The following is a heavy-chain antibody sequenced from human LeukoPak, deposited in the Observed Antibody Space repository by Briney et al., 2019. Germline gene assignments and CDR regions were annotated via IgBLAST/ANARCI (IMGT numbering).Heavy chain of an antibody. CDR2: IYDSGST. Sequence: SETLSLTCTVSGGSIRSSYYYWGWIRQPPGKGLEWIGSIYDSGSTYYNPSLKSRVTISVDTSKNQFSLKLSSVTAADTAVYYCARDGGNGDMGIRYFDYWGQGTLVTVSS. CDR3: ARDGGNGDMGIRYFDY. D-gene: IGHD4-17*01. V-gene: IGHV4-39*07. CDR1: GGSIRSSYYY. J-gene: IGHJ4*02.